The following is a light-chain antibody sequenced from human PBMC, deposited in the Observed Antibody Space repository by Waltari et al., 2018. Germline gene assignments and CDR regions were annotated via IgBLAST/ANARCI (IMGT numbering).Light chain of an antibody. CDR3: QQYSNWPHS. J-gene: IGKJ2*03. CDR1: QSVSSN. V-gene: IGKV3-15*01. CDR2: GAS. Sequence: EIVLTQSPATLSLSPGERATLSCRASQSVSSNLAWYQQKPGQAPRLLIYGASSRATGIPDRFSGSGSGTDFTLTISSLEPEDFAVYYCQQYSNWPHSFGQGTKVEIK.